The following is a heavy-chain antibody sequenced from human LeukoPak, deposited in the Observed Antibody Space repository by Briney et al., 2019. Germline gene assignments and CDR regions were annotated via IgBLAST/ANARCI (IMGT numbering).Heavy chain of an antibody. CDR3: ASGITMIVVVSSDAFDI. J-gene: IGHJ3*02. V-gene: IGHV1-2*02. CDR1: GYTFTGYY. Sequence: ASVKVSCKASGYTFTGYYMHWVRQAPGQGLEWMGWINPNSGGTNYAQKFQGRATMTRDTSISTAYMELSRLRSDDTAVYYCASGITMIVVVSSDAFDIWGQGTMVTVSS. CDR2: INPNSGGT. D-gene: IGHD3-22*01.